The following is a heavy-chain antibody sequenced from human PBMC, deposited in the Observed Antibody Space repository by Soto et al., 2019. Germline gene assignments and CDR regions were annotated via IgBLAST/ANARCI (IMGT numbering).Heavy chain of an antibody. CDR2: IYYSGST. J-gene: IGHJ5*02. D-gene: IGHD4-4*01. CDR3: ARHSRDYSNPNWFDP. V-gene: IGHV4-39*01. Sequence: SETLSLTCTVSGGSISSSSYYWGWIRQPPGKGLEWIGSIYYSGSTYYNPSLKSRVTISVDTSKNQFSLKLSSVTAADTAVYYCARHSRDYSNPNWFDPWGQGTLVTVSS. CDR1: GGSISSSSYY.